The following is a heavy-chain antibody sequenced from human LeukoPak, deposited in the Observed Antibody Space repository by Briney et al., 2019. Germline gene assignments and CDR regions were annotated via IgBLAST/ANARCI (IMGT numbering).Heavy chain of an antibody. CDR2: ISGSGDST. CDR1: GFTFSSSA. D-gene: IGHD2-21*02. Sequence: GGSLRLSCAASGFTFSSSAMSWVRQAPGKGLEWVSSISGSGDSTYYADSVKGRFTISRDSSKNTLFLQMNSLRPEDTAFYYCAKDKDNYCGGDCQGFDKWGQGTLVTVSS. V-gene: IGHV3-23*01. CDR3: AKDKDNYCGGDCQGFDK. J-gene: IGHJ4*02.